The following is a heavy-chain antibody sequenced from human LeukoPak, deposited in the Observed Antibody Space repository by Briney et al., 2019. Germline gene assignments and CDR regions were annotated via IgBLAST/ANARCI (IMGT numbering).Heavy chain of an antibody. V-gene: IGHV4-34*01. CDR2: INHSGTT. Sequence: PSETPSLTCAVYGVSFGGYYWTWIRQPPGRGPEWIGEINHSGTTNYNPSLRRRVFMSVDTAKNQFSLKLSSVNVADTAVYYCARGGYFDSSGYPNPLDSWGQGTPVTVSS. D-gene: IGHD3-22*01. J-gene: IGHJ4*02. CDR3: ARGGYFDSSGYPNPLDS. CDR1: GVSFGGYY.